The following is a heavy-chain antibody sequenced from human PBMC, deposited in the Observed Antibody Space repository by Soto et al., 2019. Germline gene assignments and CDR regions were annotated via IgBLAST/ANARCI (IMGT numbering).Heavy chain of an antibody. Sequence: GGSLRLSCTASGFTFSSYGMSWVRQAPGKGLEWVSVINGRGDTTYYADSAEGRFTISRDNSKNTLFLQMDSLRVDDTAIYYCARAPRSPGICYYFDYWGQGALVTVSS. CDR2: INGRGDTT. V-gene: IGHV3-23*01. D-gene: IGHD3-10*01. CDR1: GFTFSSYG. CDR3: ARAPRSPGICYYFDY. J-gene: IGHJ4*02.